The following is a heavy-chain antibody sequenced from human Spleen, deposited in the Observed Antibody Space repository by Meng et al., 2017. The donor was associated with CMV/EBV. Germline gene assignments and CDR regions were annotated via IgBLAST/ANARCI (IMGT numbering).Heavy chain of an antibody. CDR2: INPDGGTT. D-gene: IGHD3-22*01. CDR1: GGTFSSFS. J-gene: IGHJ3*02. CDR3: ARDLVGYDAFDI. V-gene: IGHV1-46*01. Sequence: ASVKVSCKASGGTFSSFSFSWMRQAPGQGLEWMGRINPDGGTTTYAQKFQGGLTLTSDTSTSTVYMELSRLTSEDTAVYYCARDLVGYDAFDIWGQGTLVTVSS.